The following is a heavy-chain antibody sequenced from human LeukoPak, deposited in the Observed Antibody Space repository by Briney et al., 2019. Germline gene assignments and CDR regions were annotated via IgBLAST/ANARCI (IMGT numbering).Heavy chain of an antibody. D-gene: IGHD1-26*01. CDR1: GFTFSSYG. CDR2: IRYDGSNK. V-gene: IGHV3-30*02. Sequence: GGSLRLSCAASGFTFSSYGMHWVRQAPGKGLEWVAFIRYDGSNKYYADSVKGRFTISRDNAKKSLYLQMNSLRVEDAGVYYCASWGEGALDNWGQGTLVTVSS. J-gene: IGHJ4*02. CDR3: ASWGEGALDN.